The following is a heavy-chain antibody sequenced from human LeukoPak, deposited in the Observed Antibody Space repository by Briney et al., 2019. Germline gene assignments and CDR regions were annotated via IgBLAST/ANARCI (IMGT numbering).Heavy chain of an antibody. Sequence: SETLSLTCAVYGGSFSGYYWSWIRQRPGKGLEWIGEINHSGSTNYNPSPKSRVTISVDTSKNQFSLKLSSVTAADTAVYYCARPTSPIYDAFDIWGQGTMVTVSS. D-gene: IGHD2-2*01. CDR1: GGSFSGYY. CDR2: INHSGST. CDR3: ARPTSPIYDAFDI. J-gene: IGHJ3*02. V-gene: IGHV4-34*01.